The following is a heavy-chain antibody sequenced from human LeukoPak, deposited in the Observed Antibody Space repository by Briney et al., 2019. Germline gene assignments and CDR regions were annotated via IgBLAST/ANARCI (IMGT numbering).Heavy chain of an antibody. CDR1: GGSFSGYY. J-gene: IGHJ3*02. V-gene: IGHV4-34*12. Sequence: SETLSLTCAVYGGSFSGYYWSWIRQPPGKGLEWTGEIFHSGSTNYHPSLESRLTISMDKSKNSFSLRLTSVTAADTAVYYCARAIGGTGTTKSDAFDIWGQGTMVTVSS. CDR2: IFHSGST. D-gene: IGHD1-1*01. CDR3: ARAIGGTGTTKSDAFDI.